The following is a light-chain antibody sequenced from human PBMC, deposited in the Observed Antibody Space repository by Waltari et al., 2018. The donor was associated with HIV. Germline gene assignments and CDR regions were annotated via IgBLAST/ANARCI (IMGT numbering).Light chain of an antibody. CDR1: AFPNTY. J-gene: IGLJ3*02. V-gene: IGLV3-10*01. Sequence: SLALPPPPSASASPAPTATITCPGGAFPNTYAYWYQQQSAQAPPLVIYDDSKRPSGIPERFSGSSSGTMASLTISGAQVEDEADYYCYSTDSSGYYWVFGGGTKLTVL. CDR2: DDS. CDR3: YSTDSSGYYWV.